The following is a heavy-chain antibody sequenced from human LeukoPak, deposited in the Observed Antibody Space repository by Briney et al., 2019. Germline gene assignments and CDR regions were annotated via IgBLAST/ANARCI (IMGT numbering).Heavy chain of an antibody. CDR3: ARDGDYYDGSGFWFDP. V-gene: IGHV1-46*01. CDR2: INPSGGST. CDR1: GYTFTSYY. J-gene: IGHJ5*02. Sequence: ASVKVSCKASGYTFTSYYMHWVRQAPGQGLEWMGIINPSGGSTSYAQKFQGRVTMTRDTSTSTVYMELSSLRSEDTAVYYCARDGDYYDGSGFWFDPWGQGTLVTVSS. D-gene: IGHD3-22*01.